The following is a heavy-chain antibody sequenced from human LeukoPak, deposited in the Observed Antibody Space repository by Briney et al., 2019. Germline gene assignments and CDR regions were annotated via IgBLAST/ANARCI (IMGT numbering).Heavy chain of an antibody. J-gene: IGHJ4*02. CDR2: ISGSGGST. D-gene: IGHD2-15*01. CDR3: AKGIAPSYYYFDY. Sequence: GGSLRLSCAASGFTFSSYEMSWVRQAPGKGLEWVSAISGSGGSTYYADSVKGRFTISRDNSKNTLYLQMNSLRAEDTAVYYCAKGIAPSYYYFDYWGQGTLVTVSS. V-gene: IGHV3-23*01. CDR1: GFTFSSYE.